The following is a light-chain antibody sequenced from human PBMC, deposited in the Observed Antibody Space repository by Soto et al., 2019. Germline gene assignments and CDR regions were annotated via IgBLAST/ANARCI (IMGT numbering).Light chain of an antibody. CDR2: SAS. CDR1: QCISVY. CDR3: QKFNTAPLT. Sequence: DIQMTQSPSSLSASVGDRVTITCRASQCISVYLAWYQQKPGKVPKLLIYSASTLQSGVPSRFSGSGSGTAFTITISSLQPEDVATYFCQKFNTAPLTFGQGTLLEI. V-gene: IGKV1-27*01. J-gene: IGKJ5*01.